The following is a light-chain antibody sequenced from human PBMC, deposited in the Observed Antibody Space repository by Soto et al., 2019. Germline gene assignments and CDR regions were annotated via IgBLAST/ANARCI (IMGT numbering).Light chain of an antibody. CDR2: GAS. V-gene: IGKV3-15*01. CDR1: QSVSSN. J-gene: IGKJ4*01. Sequence: EIVMTQSPATLSVSPGERVTLSCRASQSVSSNLAWYQQKPGQAPRLLIYGASTRATGIPARFSGSGSGTAFTLTISSLQSEDFAVYYCQQYNNWPPLTFGGGNKVEIK. CDR3: QQYNNWPPLT.